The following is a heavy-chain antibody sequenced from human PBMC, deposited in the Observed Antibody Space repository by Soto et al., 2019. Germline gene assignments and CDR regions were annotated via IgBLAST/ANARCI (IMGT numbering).Heavy chain of an antibody. CDR3: ARRGATRDFWSGYHYWYFDL. J-gene: IGHJ2*01. Sequence: QLQLQESGPGLVKPSETLSLTCTVSGGSISSSSYYWGWIRQPPGKGLEWIGSIYYSGSTYYNPSLKSRVTISVDTSKNQFSLKLSSVTAADTAVYYCARRGATRDFWSGYHYWYFDLWGRGTLVTVSS. CDR2: IYYSGST. V-gene: IGHV4-39*01. D-gene: IGHD3-3*01. CDR1: GGSISSSSYY.